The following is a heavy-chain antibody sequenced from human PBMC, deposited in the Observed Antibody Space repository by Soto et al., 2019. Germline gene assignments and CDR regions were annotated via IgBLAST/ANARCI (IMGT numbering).Heavy chain of an antibody. CDR1: GGSISSYY. V-gene: IGHV4-59*01. CDR2: FYYSGST. CDR3: ARGRSYWPYEFDS. D-gene: IGHD5-18*01. Sequence: SETLSLTCTVSGGSISSYYWNWIRQPPGKGLEWIGYFYYSGSTNYNPSLESRVTISVDTSKSQFSLYLNSVSAADTTVYYCARGRSYWPYEFDSWGQGTLVTVSS. J-gene: IGHJ4*02.